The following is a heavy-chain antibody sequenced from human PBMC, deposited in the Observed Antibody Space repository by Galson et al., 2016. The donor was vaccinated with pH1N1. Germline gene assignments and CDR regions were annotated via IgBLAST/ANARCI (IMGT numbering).Heavy chain of an antibody. D-gene: IGHD3-3*01. CDR1: GFSLSTSGMC. CDR3: ARVRFLEWGRRFDP. Sequence: PALVKPTQTLTLTCTFSGFSLSTSGMCVSWIRQPPGKALEWLALIDWDDDKYYSTSLKTRLTLLKDTPKNQVVLTMTNMDLVDTATYYSARVRFLEWGRRFDPWGQGTLVTVSS. CDR2: IDWDDDK. V-gene: IGHV2-70*01. J-gene: IGHJ5*02.